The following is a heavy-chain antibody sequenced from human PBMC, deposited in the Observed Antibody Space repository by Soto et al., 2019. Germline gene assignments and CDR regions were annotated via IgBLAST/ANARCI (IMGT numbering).Heavy chain of an antibody. CDR1: GFSFGSYT. J-gene: IGHJ5*01. CDR2: ITNRGTHT. Sequence: GGSMRLSCTASGFSFGSYTMNWVRQAPGKGLQWVASITNRGTHTYSADSVKGRFTISRDNDKNPLYLQMNNLRAEDTATYYCARAHEVAWFDSWGLGTLVTVSS. D-gene: IGHD2-15*01. CDR3: ARAHEVAWFDS. V-gene: IGHV3-21*06.